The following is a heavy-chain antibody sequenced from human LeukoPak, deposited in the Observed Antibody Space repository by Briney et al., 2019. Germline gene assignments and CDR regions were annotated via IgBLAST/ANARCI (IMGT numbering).Heavy chain of an antibody. Sequence: ASVKVSCKASGYTFTSYYMHWVRQTPGQGLEWMGIINPSGGSTSYAQKFQGRVTMTRDTSTSTAYMELSSLRSEDTAVYYCARGSAGEGGYSVEGEYFQHWGQGTLVTVSS. CDR2: INPSGGST. D-gene: IGHD5-24*01. CDR3: ARGSAGEGGYSVEGEYFQH. V-gene: IGHV1-46*01. J-gene: IGHJ1*01. CDR1: GYTFTSYY.